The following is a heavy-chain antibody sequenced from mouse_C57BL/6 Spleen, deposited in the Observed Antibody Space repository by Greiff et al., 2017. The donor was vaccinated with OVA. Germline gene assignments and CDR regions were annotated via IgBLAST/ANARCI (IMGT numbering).Heavy chain of an antibody. J-gene: IGHJ4*01. CDR1: GYTFTEYT. V-gene: IGHV1-62-2*01. Sequence: QVQLQQSGAELVKPGASVKLSCKASGYTFTEYTIHWVKQRSGQGLEWIGWFYPGSGSIKYNEKFKDKATLTADKSSSTVYMELSRLTSEDSAVYFCARHEDNYGSSSYYAMDYWGQGTSVTVSS. D-gene: IGHD1-1*01. CDR2: FYPGSGSI. CDR3: ARHEDNYGSSSYYAMDY.